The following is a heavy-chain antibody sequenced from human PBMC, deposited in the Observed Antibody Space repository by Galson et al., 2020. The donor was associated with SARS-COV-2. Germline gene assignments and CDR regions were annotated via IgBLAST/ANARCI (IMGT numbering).Heavy chain of an antibody. D-gene: IGHD3-22*01. Sequence: GGSLRLSCAASGLSFGASGMHWVRQAPGKGLEWVAVTWYGGSFLYYADSVKGRFTMSRDDSTNTVYLEMNRLRADDTATYYCARGSGLSSPPAHYYDTSVYFAEYFQHWGLGTLVTVSS. J-gene: IGHJ1*01. CDR1: GLSFGASG. CDR3: ARGSGLSSPPAHYYDTSVYFAEYFQH. V-gene: IGHV3-33*01. CDR2: TWYGGSFL.